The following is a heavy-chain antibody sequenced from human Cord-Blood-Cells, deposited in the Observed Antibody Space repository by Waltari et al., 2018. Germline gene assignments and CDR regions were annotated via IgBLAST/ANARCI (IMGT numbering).Heavy chain of an antibody. V-gene: IGHV4-59*11. J-gene: IGHJ4*02. Sequence: QVQLQESGPGLVKPSETLSLTCTVSGGSISSHYWSWIRQPPGKGLEWIGYIYYSGSTNYHPSLKSRVTISVDTSKNQFSLKLSSVTAADTAVYYCARARWELLGYYFDYWGQGTLVTVSS. CDR3: ARARWELLGYYFDY. D-gene: IGHD1-26*01. CDR2: IYYSGST. CDR1: GGSISSHY.